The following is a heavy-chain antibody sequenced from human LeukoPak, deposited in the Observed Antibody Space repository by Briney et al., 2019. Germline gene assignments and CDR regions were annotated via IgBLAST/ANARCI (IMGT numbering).Heavy chain of an antibody. V-gene: IGHV1-2*04. CDR2: INPNSGGT. D-gene: IGHD3-22*01. CDR3: ARGGPYYDSTRANDLNY. CDR1: GYTFTDYY. Sequence: ASVKVSCKASGYTFTDYYMHWVRQAPGQGLEWMGWINPNSGGTHYPQKFQGWVTMTRDTSISTAYMEMSRLTSGDTAVFYCARGGPYYDSTRANDLNYWGQGTLVTVSS. J-gene: IGHJ4*02.